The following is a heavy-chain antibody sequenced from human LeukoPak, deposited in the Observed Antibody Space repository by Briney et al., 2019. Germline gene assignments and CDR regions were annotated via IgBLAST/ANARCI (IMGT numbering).Heavy chain of an antibody. J-gene: IGHJ6*02. V-gene: IGHV4-4*07. CDR2: IYTSGST. CDR1: GGSISSYY. D-gene: IGHD6-19*01. CDR3: AREPYSSGSYYYYYGMDV. Sequence: SETLSLTCTVSGGSISSYYWGWIRQPAGKGLEWIGRIYTSGSTNYNPSLKSRVTMLVDTSKNQFSLKLSSVTAADTAVYYCAREPYSSGSYYYYYGMDVWGQGTTVTVSS.